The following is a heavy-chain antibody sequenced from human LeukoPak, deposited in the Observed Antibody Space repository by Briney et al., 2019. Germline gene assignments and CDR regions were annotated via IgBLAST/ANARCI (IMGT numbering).Heavy chain of an antibody. CDR2: INPSGDST. V-gene: IGHV1-46*01. Sequence: ASVKVSCKASGYTFSSNYLHWVRQAPGQGLEWMGLINPSGDSTSYAQKFQGRVTMTRDTSTTTVYMDLSNLRSEDTAVYYCARGSSGCYYNYFDFWGQGTLVTVSS. J-gene: IGHJ4*02. CDR1: GYTFSSNY. D-gene: IGHD1-26*01. CDR3: ARGSSGCYYNYFDF.